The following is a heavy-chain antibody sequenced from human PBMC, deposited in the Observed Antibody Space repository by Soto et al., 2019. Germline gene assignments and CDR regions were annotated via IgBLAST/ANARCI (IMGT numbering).Heavy chain of an antibody. CDR2: SYNNRSF. J-gene: IGHJ4*02. Sequence: SETLCLPCTLSVGSVSIGSFYRRWIRQPPGKALEWIAFSYNNRSFNYNPSLKSRVTISVDTSKHQFSLKLSSVTAAGAAVYYCARVPLDYSNSHYFDFWGQGAMVTVYS. CDR3: ARVPLDYSNSHYFDF. V-gene: IGHV4-61*01. D-gene: IGHD6-6*01. CDR1: VGSVSIGSFY.